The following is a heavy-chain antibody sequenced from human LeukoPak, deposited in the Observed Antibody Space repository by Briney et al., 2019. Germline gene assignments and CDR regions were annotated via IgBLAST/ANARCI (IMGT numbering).Heavy chain of an antibody. CDR3: ARGRVSLSTWYSTYYYYFYMDV. CDR1: DDSITMYY. D-gene: IGHD4-11*01. J-gene: IGHJ6*03. CDR2: VDHTGST. V-gene: IGHV4-59*01. Sequence: SETLSLTCTVSDDSITMYYWTWIRQPPGKGLEWIGYVDHTGSTKFNPSLNGRVSISRDTSKNLFSLRLRSVTAADTAVYFCARGRVSLSTWYSTYYYYFYMDVWGKGTTVTVSS.